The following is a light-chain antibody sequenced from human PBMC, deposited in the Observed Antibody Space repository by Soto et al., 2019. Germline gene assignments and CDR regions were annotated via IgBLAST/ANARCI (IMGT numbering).Light chain of an antibody. CDR2: GAS. V-gene: IGKV3-20*01. CDR3: QQYGSSPRK. CDR1: QSVSSSD. J-gene: IGKJ1*01. Sequence: EIVLTQSPGTLSLSPGERATLSFRSSQSVSSSDLAWYQQKPGQAPRLLIYGASSRATGIPDRFSGSGSGTDFTLTIRRLEPEDFAVYYCQQYGSSPRKFGQGTKVDIK.